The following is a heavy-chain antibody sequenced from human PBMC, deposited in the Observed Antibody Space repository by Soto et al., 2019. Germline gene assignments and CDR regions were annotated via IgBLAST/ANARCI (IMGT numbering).Heavy chain of an antibody. V-gene: IGHV3-23*01. CDR2: ICGSCGST. J-gene: IGHJ4*02. Sequence: GGSLRLSCAASGFTFSSYAMSWVRQAPGKGLEWVSSICGSCGSTYYADSVKGRFTISRDNSKNTLYLQMNSLRAEDTAVYYCAKDLRYSYGPNDYWGQGTLVTVSS. D-gene: IGHD5-18*01. CDR3: AKDLRYSYGPNDY. CDR1: GFTFSSYA.